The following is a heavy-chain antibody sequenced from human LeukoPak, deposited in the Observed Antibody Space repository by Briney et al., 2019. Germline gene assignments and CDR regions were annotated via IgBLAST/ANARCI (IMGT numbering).Heavy chain of an antibody. V-gene: IGHV4-59*08. CDR3: ARHEGLARPFDY. Sequence: SETLSLTCSVSGSSINNYYWSWIRQSPGKGLEWIGYIYSTGSTDYNPSLKSRVTISVETSKNQFSLRLSSVTAADTAVYFCARHEGLARPFDYWGQGTLVPVSS. CDR1: GSSINNYY. CDR2: IYSTGST. D-gene: IGHD6-19*01. J-gene: IGHJ4*02.